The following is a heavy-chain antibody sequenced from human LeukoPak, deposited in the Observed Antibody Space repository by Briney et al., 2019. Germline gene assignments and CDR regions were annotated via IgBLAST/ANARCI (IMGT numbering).Heavy chain of an antibody. D-gene: IGHD1-26*01. CDR1: SYTFTNYA. CDR3: ARDHAAGWELPLNWFDP. V-gene: IGHV1-18*01. Sequence: AASVKVSCKASSYTFTNYAFTWVRQAPGQGLEWMGWISAYNGNTNYAQKLQGRVTMTTDTSTSTAYMELRSLRSDDTAVYYCARDHAAGWELPLNWFDPWGQGTLVTVSS. J-gene: IGHJ5*02. CDR2: ISAYNGNT.